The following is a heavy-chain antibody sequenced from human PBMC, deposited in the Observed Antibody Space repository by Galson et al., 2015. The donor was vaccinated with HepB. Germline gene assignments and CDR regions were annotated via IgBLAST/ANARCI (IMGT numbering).Heavy chain of an antibody. D-gene: IGHD2-15*01. CDR2: IPNSGSHT. CDR3: AKDAIRASLHMWYFHY. Sequence: SLRLSCAASGFAFDNYAMTWVRQAPGKGLEWLSSIPNSGSHTYCAASVRGRFTLSRDNSKNTVSLQMSSLSADDTAVYYCAKDAIRASLHMWYFHYWGPGTLVTVSS. V-gene: IGHV3-23*01. J-gene: IGHJ4*02. CDR1: GFAFDNYA.